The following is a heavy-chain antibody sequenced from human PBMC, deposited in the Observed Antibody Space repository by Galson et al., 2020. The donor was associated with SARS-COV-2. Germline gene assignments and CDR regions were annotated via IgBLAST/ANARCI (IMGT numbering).Heavy chain of an antibody. J-gene: IGHJ6*02. CDR2: IWYDGSNK. D-gene: IGHD2-2*01. CDR1: GFTFSSYG. Sequence: GGSLRLSCAASGFTFSSYGMHWVRQAPGKGLEWVAVIWYDGSNKYYADSVKGRFTISRDNSKNTLYLQMNSLRAEDTAVYYCARDRDIVVVPAAMGYYGMDVWGQGTTVTVSS. V-gene: IGHV3-33*01. CDR3: ARDRDIVVVPAAMGYYGMDV.